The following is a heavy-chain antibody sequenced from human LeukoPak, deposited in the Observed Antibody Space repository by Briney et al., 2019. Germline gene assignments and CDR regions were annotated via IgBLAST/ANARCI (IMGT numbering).Heavy chain of an antibody. V-gene: IGHV1-46*01. D-gene: IGHD2-2*01. CDR3: ARAKRVDCSSTSCRYFDY. Sequence: ASVKVSCKASGYTFTSYYTHWVRQAPGQGLEWMGIINPSGGSTSYAQKFQGRVTMTRDTSTSTVYMELSSLRSEDTAVYYCARAKRVDCSSTSCRYFDYWGQGTLVTVSS. J-gene: IGHJ4*02. CDR1: GYTFTSYY. CDR2: INPSGGST.